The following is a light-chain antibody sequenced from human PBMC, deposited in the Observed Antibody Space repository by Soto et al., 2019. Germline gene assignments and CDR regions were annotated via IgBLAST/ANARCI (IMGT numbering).Light chain of an antibody. CDR1: TGVVTRDHY. Sequence: QTVVTQESSVTVSPGGTVTLTCGSSTGVVTRDHYPNWFQQKPGQPPRALMSTTTNRHSWTPARFSGSLLGDKAALTLSGVQPEDEADYYCLLYGGGPWFFGGGTKLTVL. CDR3: LLYGGGPWF. CDR2: TTT. J-gene: IGLJ2*01. V-gene: IGLV7-43*01.